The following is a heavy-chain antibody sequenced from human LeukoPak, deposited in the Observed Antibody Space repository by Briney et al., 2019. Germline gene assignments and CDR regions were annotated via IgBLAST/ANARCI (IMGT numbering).Heavy chain of an antibody. V-gene: IGHV4-31*03. J-gene: IGHJ6*02. Sequence: PSETLSLTCTVSGGSISSGGYYWTWIRQRPGKGLEWIGYIYYGGSTYYNPSLKSRVTISVDTSKSQSSLKLSSVTAADTAVYYCARKCPDYGDTRPYYGMDVWGQGTTVTVSS. CDR2: IYYGGST. CDR1: GGSISSGGYY. D-gene: IGHD4-17*01. CDR3: ARKCPDYGDTRPYYGMDV.